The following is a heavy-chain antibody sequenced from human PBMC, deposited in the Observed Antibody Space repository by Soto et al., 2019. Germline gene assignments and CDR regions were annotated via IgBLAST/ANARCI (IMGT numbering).Heavy chain of an antibody. CDR3: ARDQFLTGVREYYFDY. V-gene: IGHV1-69*08. J-gene: IGHJ4*02. D-gene: IGHD3-10*01. CDR1: GGTFSSYT. CDR2: IIPILGIA. Sequence: QVQLVQSGAEVKKPGSSVKVSCKASGGTFSSYTISWVRQAPGQGLAWMGRIIPILGIANYAQKFQGRVTITADKSTSTAYMELSSLRSEDTAVYYCARDQFLTGVREYYFDYWGQGTLVTVSS.